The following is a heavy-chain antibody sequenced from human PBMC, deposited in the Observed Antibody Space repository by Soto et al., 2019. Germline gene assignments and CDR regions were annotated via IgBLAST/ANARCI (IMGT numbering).Heavy chain of an antibody. Sequence: SETLSLTCTVSGGSISGYYWSWIRQPPGKGLEWIGYMYNTGSTVYNPSFKSRVTISVDTSKNQFSLKLSSVTAADTAVYYCARGPSNWFDPWGQGTLVTVPS. J-gene: IGHJ5*02. CDR1: GGSISGYY. V-gene: IGHV4-59*01. CDR3: ARGPSNWFDP. CDR2: MYNTGST.